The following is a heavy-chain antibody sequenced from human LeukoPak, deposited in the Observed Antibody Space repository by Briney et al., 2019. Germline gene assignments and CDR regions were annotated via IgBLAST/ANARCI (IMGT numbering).Heavy chain of an antibody. Sequence: PGGSLRLSCAASGFTFSTYSMNWVRQAPGKGLEWVSSISSSSSYMYYGDSVKGRFAISRDNAKHTLYLQMNSLRAEDTAVYYCERGGFDTIGFDYWGQGTLVTVSS. V-gene: IGHV3-21*01. CDR2: ISSSSSYM. D-gene: IGHD3-10*01. J-gene: IGHJ4*02. CDR1: GFTFSTYS. CDR3: ERGGFDTIGFDY.